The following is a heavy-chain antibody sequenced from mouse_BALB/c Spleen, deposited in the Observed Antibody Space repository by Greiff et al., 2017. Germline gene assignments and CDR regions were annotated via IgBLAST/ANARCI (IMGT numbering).Heavy chain of an antibody. CDR3: ARGYDWFAY. D-gene: IGHD2-14*01. V-gene: IGHV1-54*01. J-gene: IGHJ3*01. Sequence: QVHVKQSGAELVRPGTSVKVSCTASGYAFTNYFIEWGKQRPGQGLEWIGVINPGSGGTNYNEKFKGKATLTADKSSSTAYMQLSSLTSDDSAVYFCARGYDWFAYWGQGTLVTVSA. CDR1: GYAFTNYF. CDR2: INPGSGGT.